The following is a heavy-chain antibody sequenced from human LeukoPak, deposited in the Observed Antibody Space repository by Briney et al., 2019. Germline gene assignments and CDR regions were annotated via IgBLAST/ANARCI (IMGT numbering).Heavy chain of an antibody. CDR2: INTNTGNP. Sequence: GASVKVSCKASGYTFTGYYMHWVRQAPGQGLEWMGWINTNTGNPTYVQGLTGRFVFSLDTSVSTAYLQISSLKAEDTAVYYCTRGLVIAAAREFDYWGQGTLVIVSS. D-gene: IGHD2-15*01. CDR1: GYTFTGYY. J-gene: IGHJ4*02. V-gene: IGHV7-4-1*02. CDR3: TRGLVIAAAREFDY.